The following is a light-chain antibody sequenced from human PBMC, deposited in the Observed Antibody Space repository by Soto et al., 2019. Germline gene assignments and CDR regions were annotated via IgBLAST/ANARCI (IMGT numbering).Light chain of an antibody. J-gene: IGLJ3*02. Sequence: QLVLTQSSSASASLGSSVKLTCTLSSGHSSYIIAWHQQQPGKAPRYLMKLEGSGSYNKGSGVPDLFSGSSSGADRYLTISNLQVEDEADYYCETWDSNTHTVFGGGTKVTV. CDR1: SGHSSYI. V-gene: IGLV4-60*02. CDR2: LEGSGSY. CDR3: ETWDSNTHTV.